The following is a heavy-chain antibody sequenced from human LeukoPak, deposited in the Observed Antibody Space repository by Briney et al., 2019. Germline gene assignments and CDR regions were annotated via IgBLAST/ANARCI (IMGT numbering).Heavy chain of an antibody. CDR2: IKQDGSEK. Sequence: GGSLRLSCAASGFTFSSYWMSWVRQAPGKGLEWVANIKQDGSEKYYVDSVKGRFTISRDNAKNSLYLQMNSLRAEDTAVYYCARGLGCSSTSCWGLVYFQHWGQGTLVTVSS. J-gene: IGHJ1*01. CDR1: GFTFSSYW. V-gene: IGHV3-7*01. CDR3: ARGLGCSSTSCWGLVYFQH. D-gene: IGHD2-2*01.